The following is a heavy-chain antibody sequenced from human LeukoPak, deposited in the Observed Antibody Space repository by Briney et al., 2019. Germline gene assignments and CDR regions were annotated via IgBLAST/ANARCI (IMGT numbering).Heavy chain of an antibody. V-gene: IGHV3-21*01. CDR2: ISSSSSYI. D-gene: IGHD2-21*02. CDR1: GFTFSIYS. J-gene: IGHJ2*01. Sequence: GGSLRLSCAASGFTFSIYSMNWVRQAPGKGLEWVSSISSSSSYIYYADSVKGRFTIPRDNAKNSLYLQMNSLRAEDTAVYYCARGPPSAYCGDDCYWYFDLWGRGTLVTVSS. CDR3: ARGPPSAYCGDDCYWYFDL.